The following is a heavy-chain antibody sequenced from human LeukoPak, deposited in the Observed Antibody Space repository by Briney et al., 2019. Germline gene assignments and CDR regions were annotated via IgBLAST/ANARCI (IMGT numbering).Heavy chain of an antibody. CDR1: GFTFSSYA. D-gene: IGHD2-2*01. V-gene: IGHV3-64*01. CDR3: AGSTSGDYYYYYMDV. CDR2: NSSNGGST. Sequence: GGSLRLSCAASGFTFSSYAMHWVRQAPGKGLEYVSANSSNGGSTYYANSVKGRFTISRDNSKNTLYLQMGSLRAEDMAVYYCAGSTSGDYYYYYMDVWGKGTTVTVSS. J-gene: IGHJ6*03.